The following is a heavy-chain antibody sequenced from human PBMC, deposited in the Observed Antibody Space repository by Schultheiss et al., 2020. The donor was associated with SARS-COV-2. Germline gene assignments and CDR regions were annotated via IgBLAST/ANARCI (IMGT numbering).Heavy chain of an antibody. J-gene: IGHJ4*02. CDR1: GGSIRSGESY. Sequence: SQTLSLTCTVSGGSIRSGESYWSWIRQSPGKGLEWIGYIDYSGTTHYNPSLNSRVTISVETSKKQFYLTLSSLTAADTAVYYCARHRGPYNDYSGHNYFDSWGQGTLVTVSS. D-gene: IGHD3-22*01. V-gene: IGHV4-30-4*01. CDR2: IDYSGTT. CDR3: ARHRGPYNDYSGHNYFDS.